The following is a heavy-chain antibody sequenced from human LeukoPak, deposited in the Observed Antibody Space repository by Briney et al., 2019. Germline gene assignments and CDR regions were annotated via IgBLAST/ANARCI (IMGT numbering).Heavy chain of an antibody. CDR3: ATGLRGENWFDP. CDR1: GYTLTELS. J-gene: IGHJ5*02. V-gene: IGHV1-24*01. Sequence: ASVKVSCKVSGYTLTELSMHWVRRAPGKGLEWMGGFDPEDGETIYAQKFQGRVTMTEDTSTDTAYMELSSLRSEDTAVYYCATGLRGENWFDPWGQGTLVTVSS. CDR2: FDPEDGET. D-gene: IGHD3-10*01.